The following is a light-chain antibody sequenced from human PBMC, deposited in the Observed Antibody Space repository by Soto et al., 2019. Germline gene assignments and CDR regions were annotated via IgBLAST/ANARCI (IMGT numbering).Light chain of an antibody. Sequence: DIQMTQSPSTLSASVGDRVTITCRASQSISSWLAWYQQKPGKAPNLLIYKASSLESGVPSRFGGRGSGTEFTLTISSLQPNEFATYYCQQYDSYSLTFGGGTKVEI. CDR2: KAS. J-gene: IGKJ4*01. CDR1: QSISSW. CDR3: QQYDSYSLT. V-gene: IGKV1-5*03.